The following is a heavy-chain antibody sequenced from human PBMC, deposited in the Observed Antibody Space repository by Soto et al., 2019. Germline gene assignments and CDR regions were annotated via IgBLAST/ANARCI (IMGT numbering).Heavy chain of an antibody. Sequence: DSVQVSCKTSGYTFTTYGITWLRQAPGQGLEWMGWISVYSGVTNSAQNFRGRVTMTTDISTTTAYMDLRDLRSDDTAVYYCASVPGAYDSTNWFDPWGHGTPV. CDR2: ISVYSGVT. D-gene: IGHD4-17*01. CDR3: ASVPGAYDSTNWFDP. J-gene: IGHJ5*02. V-gene: IGHV1-18*04. CDR1: GYTFTTYG.